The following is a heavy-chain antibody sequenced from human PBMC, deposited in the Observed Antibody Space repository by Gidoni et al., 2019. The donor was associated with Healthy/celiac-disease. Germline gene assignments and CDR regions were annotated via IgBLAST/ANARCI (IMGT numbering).Heavy chain of an antibody. V-gene: IGHV1-69*02. D-gene: IGHD5-18*01. CDR1: GGTFSSYT. CDR2: IIPILGIA. CDR3: ARADGQLWLGGFWDYGMDV. J-gene: IGHJ6*02. Sequence: QVQLVQSGAEVKKPGSSVKVSCKASGGTFSSYTISWVRQAPGQGLEWMGRIIPILGIANYAQKFQGRVTITADKSTSTAYMELSSLRSEDTAVYYCARADGQLWLGGFWDYGMDVWGQGTTVTVSS.